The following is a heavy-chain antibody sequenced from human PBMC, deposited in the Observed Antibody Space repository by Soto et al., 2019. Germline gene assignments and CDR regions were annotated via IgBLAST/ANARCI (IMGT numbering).Heavy chain of an antibody. CDR3: AKDRVSSSGPYGANY. D-gene: IGHD6-19*01. CDR1: GFSFSSYA. CDR2: ISASSGST. J-gene: IGHJ4*02. V-gene: IGHV3-23*01. Sequence: GGSLRLSCAASGFSFSSYAMSWVRQAPGKGLEWVSAISASSGSTYYADSVKGRFTISRDNSKNTLYLQMNSLRAEDTAVYYCAKDRVSSSGPYGANYFGQGTLVTVSS.